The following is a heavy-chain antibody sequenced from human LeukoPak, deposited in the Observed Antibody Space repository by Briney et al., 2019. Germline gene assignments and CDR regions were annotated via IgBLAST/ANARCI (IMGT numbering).Heavy chain of an antibody. Sequence: PGGSLRLSCAASGFTLRSYAMSWVRQSPGKGLEWVSVISGSGGSTYYADSVKGRFTISRDNSKNTLYLQMNSLRAEDTVVYYCAKEITAGGTRGLDYWGQGTLVTVSS. V-gene: IGHV3-23*01. J-gene: IGHJ4*02. CDR1: GFTLRSYA. D-gene: IGHD6-13*01. CDR3: AKEITAGGTRGLDY. CDR2: ISGSGGST.